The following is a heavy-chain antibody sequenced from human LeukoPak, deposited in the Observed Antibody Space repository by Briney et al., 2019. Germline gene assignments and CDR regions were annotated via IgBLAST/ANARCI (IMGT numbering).Heavy chain of an antibody. D-gene: IGHD1-7*01. CDR1: VASVGSYY. Sequence: SETLSLTCTVSVASVGSYYWSWIRQPPWKGREWIAYIYYSGSTNYNPSLKSRVTISVDTSKNQFSLKLSSVTAADTAVYHCARDNWNYGSSMDVWGQGTTVTVSS. V-gene: IGHV4-59*02. CDR3: ARDNWNYGSSMDV. CDR2: IYYSGST. J-gene: IGHJ6*02.